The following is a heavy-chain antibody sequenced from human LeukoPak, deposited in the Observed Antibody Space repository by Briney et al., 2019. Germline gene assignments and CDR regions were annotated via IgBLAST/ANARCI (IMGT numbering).Heavy chain of an antibody. CDR2: ISSSGTIM. CDR1: GFSFSDYY. J-gene: IGHJ6*03. Sequence: GGSLRLSCAASGFSFSDYYMKWIRQAPGKGLEWVSYISSSGTIMYYADSVKGRSIISRDNAKSSLYLQMNNLRAEDTAVYFCARGDDFSMDVWGKGTTVTVSS. CDR3: ARGDDFSMDV. D-gene: IGHD3-3*01. V-gene: IGHV3-11*01.